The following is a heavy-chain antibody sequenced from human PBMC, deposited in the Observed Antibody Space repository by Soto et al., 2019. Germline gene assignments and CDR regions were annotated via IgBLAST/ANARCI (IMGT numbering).Heavy chain of an antibody. D-gene: IGHD2-21*01. J-gene: IGHJ5*02. CDR3: ARHSYYSYPLRFDP. Sequence: QVQLQESAPGLVQPSESLSLTSAGTGGAMNGQYWSWIRKPPGKGPEWRGNIHSTGSTNYNPSLTSRVTISVDTSNSRFSLRLSSVTAADTAVYYCARHSYYSYPLRFDPWGQGTLVTVSS. CDR2: IHSTGST. V-gene: IGHV4-59*08. CDR1: GGAMNGQY.